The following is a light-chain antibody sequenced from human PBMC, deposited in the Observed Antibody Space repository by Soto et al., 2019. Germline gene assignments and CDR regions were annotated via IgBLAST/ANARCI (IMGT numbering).Light chain of an antibody. Sequence: DIQMTQSPSSLSASVGDRVTITCRASQSITNYLNWYQQKPGKAPKLLIYAASTLQSGVPSRFSGSGSGTDFTLTISSLQPEDFATYYCQQLLSTSSYTFGQGTKVDIK. J-gene: IGKJ2*01. CDR1: QSITNY. CDR2: AAS. V-gene: IGKV1-39*01. CDR3: QQLLSTSSYT.